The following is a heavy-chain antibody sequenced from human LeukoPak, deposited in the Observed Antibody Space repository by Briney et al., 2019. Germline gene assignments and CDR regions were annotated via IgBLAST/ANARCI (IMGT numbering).Heavy chain of an antibody. CDR1: GGSISSSSYY. V-gene: IGHV4-39*01. D-gene: IGHD1-14*01. CDR3: ARHWEPKPYWYFDL. J-gene: IGHJ2*01. Sequence: PSETLSLTCTVSGGSISSSSYYWGWIRQPPGKGLEWIGSIYYSGSTYYNPSLKSRVTISVDTSKNQFSLKLSSVTAADTAVYYCARHWEPKPYWYFDLWGRGTLVTVSS. CDR2: IYYSGST.